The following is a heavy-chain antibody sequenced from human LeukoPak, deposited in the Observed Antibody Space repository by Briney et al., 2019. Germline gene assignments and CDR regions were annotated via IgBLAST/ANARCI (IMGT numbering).Heavy chain of an antibody. CDR2: INPNSGGT. D-gene: IGHD5/OR15-5a*01. J-gene: IGHJ4*02. CDR3: ARDLEAKVYGLHFDY. V-gene: IGHV1-2*02. Sequence: PMASVKVSCKASGYIFIGYYMHWVRQAPGQGLEWMGWINPNSGGTNYAQKFQGRVTMTRDTSISTAYMELSRLRSDDTAVYYCARDLEAKVYGLHFDYWGQGTLVTVAS. CDR1: GYIFIGYY.